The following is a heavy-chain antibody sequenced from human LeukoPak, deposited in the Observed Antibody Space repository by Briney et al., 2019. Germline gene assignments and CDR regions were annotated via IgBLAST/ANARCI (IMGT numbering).Heavy chain of an antibody. Sequence: GGSLRLSCAASGFTFSSFWMSWVRQAPGKGLEWMASIRGDGSAKYYVDFVKGRFTISRDNAKNSLSLQMNSLRAEDTAVYYCARDFSRDSASWDALFNEPFAFDLWGQGTMVTVSS. V-gene: IGHV3-7*01. CDR3: ARDFSRDSASWDALFNEPFAFDL. D-gene: IGHD1-26*01. CDR2: IRGDGSAK. CDR1: GFTFSSFW. J-gene: IGHJ3*01.